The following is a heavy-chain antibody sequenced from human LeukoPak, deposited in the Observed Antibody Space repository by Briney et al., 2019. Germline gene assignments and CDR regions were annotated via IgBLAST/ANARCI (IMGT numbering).Heavy chain of an antibody. D-gene: IGHD3-10*01. Sequence: KSSETLSLTCTVSGGSISSSTYYWGWIRQPPGRGLEWIGTIYYSGSTYYNPSLRSRATVSVDTSKNQFSLKVSSVTAADTAVYYCARVIMSSEGIWGQGTLVTVSS. CDR3: ARVIMSSEGI. CDR2: IYYSGST. J-gene: IGHJ4*02. V-gene: IGHV4-39*01. CDR1: GGSISSSTYY.